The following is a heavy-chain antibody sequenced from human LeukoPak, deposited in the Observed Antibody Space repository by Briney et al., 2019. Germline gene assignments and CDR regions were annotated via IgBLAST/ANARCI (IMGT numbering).Heavy chain of an antibody. CDR1: GYTFTGYY. CDR2: INPNSGGT. CDR3: VKSRRTGTWGDSFDI. D-gene: IGHD3-16*01. V-gene: IGHV1-2*02. J-gene: IGHJ3*02. Sequence: ASVKVSCKASGYTFTGYYMHWVRQAPGQGLEWMGWINPNSGGTNYAQKFQGRVTMTRDTSISTGYMELSSLRADDTAVYYCVKSRRTGTWGDSFDIWGQGTVVTVSS.